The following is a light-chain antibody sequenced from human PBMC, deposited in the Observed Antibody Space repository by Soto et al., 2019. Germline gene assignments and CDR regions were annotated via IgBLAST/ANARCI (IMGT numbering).Light chain of an antibody. Sequence: EIVLTQSPGTLSLSPGEGVTLSCRASQRVFSNYLAWYQHRPGQAPRLLIYSASTRATGIPDRFSGSGSGTDFILTISRLEPEDFAVYYCQQFGSSPLTFGGGTKVEIK. CDR1: QRVFSNY. CDR2: SAS. J-gene: IGKJ4*01. CDR3: QQFGSSPLT. V-gene: IGKV3-20*01.